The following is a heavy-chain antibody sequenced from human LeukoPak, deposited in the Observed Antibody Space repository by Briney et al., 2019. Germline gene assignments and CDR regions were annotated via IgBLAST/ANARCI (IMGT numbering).Heavy chain of an antibody. CDR1: GGSISSSSYY. V-gene: IGHV4-39*07. J-gene: IGHJ3*02. D-gene: IGHD3-3*01. CDR3: ASRYYHYTAGGKVAFDI. Sequence: SETLSLTCTVSGGSISSSSYYWGWIRQPPGKGLEWIGSIYYSGSTNYNPSLKSRVTISVDTSKNQFSLKLSSVTAADTAVYYCASRYYHYTAGGKVAFDIWGQGTMVTVSS. CDR2: IYYSGST.